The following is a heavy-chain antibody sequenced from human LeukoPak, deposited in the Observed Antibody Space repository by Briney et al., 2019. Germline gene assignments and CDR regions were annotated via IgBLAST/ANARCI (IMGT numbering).Heavy chain of an antibody. CDR3: AKQGTFTSSSSWFLDS. J-gene: IGHJ4*02. V-gene: IGHV3-33*06. D-gene: IGHD6-13*01. Sequence: GGSLRLSCAASGFTFRYGIHWVRLAPGKGLEWVGVIWYDGSEKEYAESVKGRFTISRDNSKNTVYLQMTSLRVEDTAMYYCAKQGTFTSSSSWFLDSWGQGTLVTVSS. CDR1: GFTFRYG. CDR2: IWYDGSEK.